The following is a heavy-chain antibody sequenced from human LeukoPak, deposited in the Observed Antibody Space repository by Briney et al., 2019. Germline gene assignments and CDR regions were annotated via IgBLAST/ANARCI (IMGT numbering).Heavy chain of an antibody. CDR1: GFTVSSNY. CDR2: IYSGGST. V-gene: IGHV3-53*01. Sequence: GGSLRLSCAASGFTVSSNYMSWVRQAPGKGLEWVPVIYSGGSTYYADSVKGRFTISRDNSRNTLYLQMNSLRAEDTAVYYCARAGQLWLDFDYWGQGTLVTVSS. J-gene: IGHJ4*02. D-gene: IGHD5-18*01. CDR3: ARAGQLWLDFDY.